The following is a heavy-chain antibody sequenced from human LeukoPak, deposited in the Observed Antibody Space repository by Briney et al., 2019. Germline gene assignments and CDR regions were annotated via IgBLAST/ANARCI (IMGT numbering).Heavy chain of an antibody. CDR1: GYTFTSYG. V-gene: IGHV1-18*01. CDR3: ATVVTGVQQTIVVPAVHYYYYYGMDV. Sequence: ASVKVSCKASGYTFTSYGISWVRQAPGQGLEWMGWISAYNGNTNYAQKFQGRVTMTEDTSTDTAYMELSSLRSEDTAVYYCATVVTGVQQTIVVPAVHYYYYYGMDVWGQGTTVTVSS. D-gene: IGHD2-2*01. CDR2: ISAYNGNT. J-gene: IGHJ6*02.